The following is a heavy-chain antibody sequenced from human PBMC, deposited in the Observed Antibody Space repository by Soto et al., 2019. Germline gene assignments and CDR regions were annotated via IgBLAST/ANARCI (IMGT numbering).Heavy chain of an antibody. Sequence: QVQLQESGPGLVQPSQTLSLTCTVSGGSISSGGFYWSWIRQHPEKGLEWIGWIYHSGNTYYNPSLKSRVTLLENTSKNQFSLKLTSVTAADTAVYYCARGTYQHYDSSGVQNRFDPWGQGTLVTVSS. CDR3: ARGTYQHYDSSGVQNRFDP. J-gene: IGHJ5*02. V-gene: IGHV4-31*03. D-gene: IGHD3-22*01. CDR2: IYHSGNT. CDR1: GGSISSGGFY.